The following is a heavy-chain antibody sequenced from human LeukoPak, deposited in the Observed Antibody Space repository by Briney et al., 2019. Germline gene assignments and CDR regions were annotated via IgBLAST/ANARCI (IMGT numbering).Heavy chain of an antibody. CDR2: INPNSGGT. J-gene: IGHJ4*02. V-gene: IGHV1-2*06. CDR3: AGIWTDGYNPNY. D-gene: IGHD5-24*01. CDR1: GYTFTGYY. Sequence: GASAKVSCKASGYTFTGYYMHWVRQAPGQGLEWMGRINPNSGGTNYAQKFQGRVTMTRDTSISTAYMELSRLRSDDTAVYYCAGIWTDGYNPNYRGQGTLVTVSS.